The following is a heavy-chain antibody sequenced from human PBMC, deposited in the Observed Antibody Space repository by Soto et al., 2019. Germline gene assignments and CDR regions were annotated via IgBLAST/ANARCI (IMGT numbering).Heavy chain of an antibody. Sequence: GSLRPSCAASGFTVSSNYMSWVRQAPGKGLEWVSVIYSGGSTYYADSVKGRFTISRDNSKNTLYLQMNSLRAEDTAVYYCARGKVVRGVMVPRGGMDVWGQGTTVTVSS. D-gene: IGHD3-10*01. V-gene: IGHV3-53*01. CDR3: ARGKVVRGVMVPRGGMDV. CDR2: IYSGGST. J-gene: IGHJ6*02. CDR1: GFTVSSNY.